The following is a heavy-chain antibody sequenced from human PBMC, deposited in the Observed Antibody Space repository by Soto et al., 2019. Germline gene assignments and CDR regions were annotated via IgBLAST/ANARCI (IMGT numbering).Heavy chain of an antibody. Sequence: ASVKVSCKASGYTFTSYGISWVRQAPGQGLEWMGWISAYNGNTNYAQKLQGRVTMTTDTSTSTAYMELRSLRSDDTAVYYCARDHNYYGSGSYFASRGFDYWGQGTLVTVSS. CDR1: GYTFTSYG. D-gene: IGHD3-10*01. CDR2: ISAYNGNT. CDR3: ARDHNYYGSGSYFASRGFDY. V-gene: IGHV1-18*01. J-gene: IGHJ4*02.